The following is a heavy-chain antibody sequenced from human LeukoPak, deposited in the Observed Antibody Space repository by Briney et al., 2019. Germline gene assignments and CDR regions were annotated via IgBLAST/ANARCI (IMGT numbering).Heavy chain of an antibody. D-gene: IGHD1-14*01. CDR2: LNSDGNT. CDR1: GFTVITND. V-gene: IGHV3-53*01. CDR3: ARGVEPLAANTLAY. J-gene: IGHJ4*02. Sequence: PGGSLRLSCAASGFTVITNDMTWVRQAPGKGLEWVSVLNSDGNTKYEDSVQGRFTISRDNSKNTLYLEMNSLSPDDTAVYYCARGVEPLAANTLAYWGQGTLVTVSS.